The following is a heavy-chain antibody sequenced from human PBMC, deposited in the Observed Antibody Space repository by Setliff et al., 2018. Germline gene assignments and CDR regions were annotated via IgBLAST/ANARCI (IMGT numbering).Heavy chain of an antibody. CDR2: INSNSGDT. CDR3: ARGWGSTKRHGFDV. D-gene: IGHD7-27*01. CDR1: GYIFIGYY. V-gene: IGHV1-2*02. J-gene: IGHJ3*01. Sequence: ASVKVSCKASGYIFIGYYIQWVRQAPGQGLEWMGWINSNSGDTNYAQRFQVRVTVSRDTSTNTAYMELTNLTSDDTAVYYCARGWGSTKRHGFDVWGQGTMVTVSS.